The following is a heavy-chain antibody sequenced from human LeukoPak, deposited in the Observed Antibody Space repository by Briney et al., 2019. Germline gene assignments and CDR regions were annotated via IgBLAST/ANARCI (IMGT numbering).Heavy chain of an antibody. Sequence: GGALRLSCAASGFTIGPYAMYWVRHGPGRGLEWVSVIKADGSGTFYADSVRGRFTTSRDNSKNSPYLQMNSLTSEDTALYYCATWAFYHNLDVWGQGTTVIVSS. CDR3: ATWAFYHNLDV. CDR1: GFTIGPYA. V-gene: IGHV3-43*02. D-gene: IGHD2/OR15-2a*01. J-gene: IGHJ6*02. CDR2: IKADGSGT.